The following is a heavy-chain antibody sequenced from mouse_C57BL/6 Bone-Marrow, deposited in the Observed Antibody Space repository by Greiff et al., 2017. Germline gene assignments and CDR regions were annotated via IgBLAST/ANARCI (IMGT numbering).Heavy chain of an antibody. CDR3: ARKSSGYSYFDY. Sequence: EVMLVESGPELVKPGASVKIPCKASGYTFTDYNMDWVKQSHGKSLEWIGDINPNNGGTIYNQKFKGKATLTVDKSSSTAYMELRSLTSEDTAVYYCARKSSGYSYFDYWGQGTTLTVSS. CDR1: GYTFTDYN. V-gene: IGHV1-18*01. J-gene: IGHJ2*01. CDR2: INPNNGGT. D-gene: IGHD3-2*02.